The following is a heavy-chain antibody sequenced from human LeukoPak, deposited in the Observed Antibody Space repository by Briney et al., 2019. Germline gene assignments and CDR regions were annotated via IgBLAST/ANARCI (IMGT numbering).Heavy chain of an antibody. CDR1: GFSLSTSGVG. D-gene: IGHD3-22*01. CDR3: AHTGDYYDSNDYFDY. CDR2: IYWNDYK. V-gene: IGHV2-5*01. J-gene: IGHJ4*02. Sequence: SGPTLVNPTQTLTLTCTFSGFSLSTSGVGVGWIRQPPGKALEWLALIYWNDYKRYSPSLKSRLTITKDTSKNQVVLTMTNMDPVDTATYYCAHTGDYYDSNDYFDYWGQGTLVTVSS.